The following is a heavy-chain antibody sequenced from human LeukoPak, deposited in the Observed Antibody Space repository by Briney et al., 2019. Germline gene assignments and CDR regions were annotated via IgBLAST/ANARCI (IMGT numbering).Heavy chain of an antibody. D-gene: IGHD3-10*01. CDR1: GFTFISYD. J-gene: IGHJ3*02. CDR2: IDTAGGT. V-gene: IGHV3-13*04. Sequence: PGGSLRLSCAASGFTFISYDMHRVRQPTGKGLEWVSGIDTAGGTYFAGSVKGRFTISRENAKNSLSLQMNSLRAGDTAVYYCARRRYGLGSYSDAFDIWGQGTMVSVSS. CDR3: ARRRYGLGSYSDAFDI.